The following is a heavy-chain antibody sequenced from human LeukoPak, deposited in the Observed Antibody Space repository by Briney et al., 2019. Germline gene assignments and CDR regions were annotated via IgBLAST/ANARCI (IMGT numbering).Heavy chain of an antibody. V-gene: IGHV4-59*01. D-gene: IGHD6-13*01. CDR1: GGSISSYY. CDR3: ARTTEAHSWRTRYYDYYMDV. J-gene: IGHJ6*03. Sequence: PSETLSLTCTVSGGSISSYYWSWIRRPPGKGLEWIGYIYYSGSTNYNPPLKSRVTISVDTSKNQFSLKLSSVTAADTAVYYCARTTEAHSWRTRYYDYYMDVWGKGTTVTVSS. CDR2: IYYSGST.